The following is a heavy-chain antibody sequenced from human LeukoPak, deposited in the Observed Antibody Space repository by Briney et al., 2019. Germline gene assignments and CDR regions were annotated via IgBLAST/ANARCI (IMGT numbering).Heavy chain of an antibody. CDR1: GSTFTSSA. CDR2: IVVGSGNT. V-gene: IGHV1-58*02. Sequence: GASVKVSCKASGSTFTSSAMQWVRQARGQRLEWIGWIVVGSGNTNYAQKFQERVTITRDMSTSTAYMELSSLRSEDTAVYYCARDPTEEYCSSTSCGLDPWGQGTLVTVSS. J-gene: IGHJ5*02. D-gene: IGHD2-2*01. CDR3: ARDPTEEYCSSTSCGLDP.